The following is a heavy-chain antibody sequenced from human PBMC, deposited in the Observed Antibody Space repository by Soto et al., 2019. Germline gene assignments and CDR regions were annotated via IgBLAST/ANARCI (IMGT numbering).Heavy chain of an antibody. CDR3: ARGDYYDTSGPFSDAFDI. D-gene: IGHD3-22*01. Sequence: GGSLRLSCAAAGVSFSRCWMSWVRQAPGKGLEWVANIKPDGSEKWYVDSVKGRFTISRDNAKNSLYLQMNSLRAEDTAVYYCARGDYYDTSGPFSDAFDIWGQGTMVTVSS. CDR2: IKPDGSEK. V-gene: IGHV3-7*04. CDR1: GVSFSRCW. J-gene: IGHJ3*02.